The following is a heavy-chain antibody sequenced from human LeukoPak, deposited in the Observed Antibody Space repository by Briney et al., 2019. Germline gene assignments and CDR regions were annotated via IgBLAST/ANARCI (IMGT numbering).Heavy chain of an antibody. D-gene: IGHD3-10*01. CDR1: GFTFSNYA. Sequence: GGSLRLSCAGSGFTFSNYAMTWVRQAPGKGLEWVSGISGSGGTTYYADSVKGRFTISRDNSKNALYLQMNSLRAEDTAVYYCAKGGVRGDPRYYYYGMDVWGQGTMVTVSS. J-gene: IGHJ6*02. CDR3: AKGGVRGDPRYYYYGMDV. CDR2: ISGSGGTT. V-gene: IGHV3-23*01.